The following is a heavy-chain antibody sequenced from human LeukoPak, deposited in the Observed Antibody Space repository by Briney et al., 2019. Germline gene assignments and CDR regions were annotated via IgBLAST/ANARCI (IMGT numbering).Heavy chain of an antibody. CDR1: GYTFTSYD. D-gene: IGHD3-10*01. J-gene: IGHJ4*02. CDR2: MNPNSGNT. V-gene: IGHV1-8*01. Sequence: ASVKVSCKASGYTFTSYDINWGPHATGQGVEWMGWMNPNSGNTGYAQTFQGRVTMTRNTTISTAYMELSSLGSEDTAVYYCARGSSAGLYFDYCGQGTLLTASS. CDR3: ARGSSAGLYFDY.